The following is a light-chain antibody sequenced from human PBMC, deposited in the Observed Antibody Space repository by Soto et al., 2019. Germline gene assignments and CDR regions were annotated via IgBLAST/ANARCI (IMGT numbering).Light chain of an antibody. CDR1: QSITGDY. V-gene: IGKV3-20*01. J-gene: IGKJ2*01. Sequence: DIVLTQSPGTLSLSPGERATLSCMASQSITGDYLAWYQQKPGQAPSLLIYGASSSATGIPDRFSGSGSGRDFTFIISRLEPEEFAMYYCAQYGGFPHTFGQGTKLETK. CDR3: AQYGGFPHT. CDR2: GAS.